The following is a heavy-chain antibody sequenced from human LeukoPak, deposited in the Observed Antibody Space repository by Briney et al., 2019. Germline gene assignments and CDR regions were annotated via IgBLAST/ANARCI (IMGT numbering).Heavy chain of an antibody. D-gene: IGHD3-22*01. CDR1: GYTFTGYY. J-gene: IGHJ4*02. CDR2: INPNSGGT. Sequence: ATVKVSCKASGYTFTGYYMHWVRQAPGQGLEWMGWINPNSGGTNYAQKFQGRVTMTRDTSISTAYMELSRLSSDDTAVYYCARVPYYYDSSGYYPFDYWGQGTLVTVSS. V-gene: IGHV1-2*02. CDR3: ARVPYYYDSSGYYPFDY.